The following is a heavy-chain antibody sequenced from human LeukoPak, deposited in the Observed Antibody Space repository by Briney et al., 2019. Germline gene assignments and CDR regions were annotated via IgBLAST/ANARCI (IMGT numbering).Heavy chain of an antibody. CDR1: GFTFSSYE. V-gene: IGHV3-48*03. CDR3: ARASGSYYIVRQDWFDP. Sequence: PGGSLRLSCAASGFTFSSYEMNWVRQAPGKGLEWVSYISSSGSTIYYADSVKGRFTISRDNAKNSLYLQMNSLRAEDTAVYYCARASGSYYIVRQDWFDPWGQGTLVTVSS. CDR2: ISSSGSTI. J-gene: IGHJ5*02. D-gene: IGHD3-10*01.